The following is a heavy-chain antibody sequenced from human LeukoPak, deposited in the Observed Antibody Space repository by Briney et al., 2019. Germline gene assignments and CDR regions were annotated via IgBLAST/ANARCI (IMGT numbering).Heavy chain of an antibody. CDR2: IDPDGSTT. D-gene: IGHD6-13*01. Sequence: QPGGSLRLSCAASGFTLSSYWMHWVRQAPAEGLVWVSRIDPDGSTTNYADSVKGRFTTSRDNAKNTLYLQMNSLRAEDTALHYCTRVQAGRAGLMDVWGRGTTVTVSS. CDR1: GFTLSSYW. CDR3: TRVQAGRAGLMDV. V-gene: IGHV3-74*01. J-gene: IGHJ6*02.